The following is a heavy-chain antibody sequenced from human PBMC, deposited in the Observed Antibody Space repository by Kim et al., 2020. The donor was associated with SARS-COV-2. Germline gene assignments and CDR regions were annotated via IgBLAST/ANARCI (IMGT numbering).Heavy chain of an antibody. CDR3: AALDSVQVPGGI. J-gene: IGHJ4*02. V-gene: IGHV3-7*01. D-gene: IGHD3-10*01. Sequence: YVDSVKGRFTMPRDNAKNSLYLQMSSLRTEYTAIYYCAALDSVQVPGGIWGQGTLVTVSS.